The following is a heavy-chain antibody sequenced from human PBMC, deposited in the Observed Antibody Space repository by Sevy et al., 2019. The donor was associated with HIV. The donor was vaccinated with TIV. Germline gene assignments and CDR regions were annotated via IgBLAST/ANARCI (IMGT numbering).Heavy chain of an antibody. J-gene: IGHJ5*02. CDR1: GFIFNSYA. V-gene: IGHV3-23*01. CDR3: AKGYGSGSRPES. CDR2: ISGSGGST. D-gene: IGHD3-10*01. Sequence: GGSLRLSCAASGFIFNSYAMSWVRQAPGKGLEWVSGISGSGGSTYYADSVKGRSSISRDNSRNTVYLEINSLRAEDTAVYFCAKGYGSGSRPESWGQGTLVTISS.